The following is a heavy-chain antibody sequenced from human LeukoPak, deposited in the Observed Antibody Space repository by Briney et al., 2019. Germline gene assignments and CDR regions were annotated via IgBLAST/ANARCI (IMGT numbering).Heavy chain of an antibody. CDR2: ISSSGSHM. CDR1: GFTFSSHA. D-gene: IGHD6-13*01. J-gene: IGHJ5*02. Sequence: GGSLRLSCAGSGFTFSSHAMTWVRQAPGKGLEWVSSISSSGSHMYYADSVKGRFTISRDNAKNSLYLQMNSLRAEDTAVYYCAKRHSRSWYAPFDPWGQGTLVTVSS. CDR3: AKRHSRSWYAPFDP. V-gene: IGHV3-21*01.